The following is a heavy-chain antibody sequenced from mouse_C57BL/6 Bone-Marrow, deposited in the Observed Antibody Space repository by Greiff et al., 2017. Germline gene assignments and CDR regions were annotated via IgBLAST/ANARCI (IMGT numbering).Heavy chain of an antibody. D-gene: IGHD2-3*01. CDR1: GYTFTSYW. CDR2: IHPSDSDT. CDR3: SSYGYYGRGH. Sequence: QVQLQQPGAELVKPGASVKVSCKASGYTFTSYWMHWVKQRPGQGLEWIGRIHPSDSDTNYNQKFKGKATLTVDKSSSTAYLELRSLTSEDSAVYFCSSYGYYGRGHWGQGTTLTVSS. J-gene: IGHJ2*01. V-gene: IGHV1-74*01.